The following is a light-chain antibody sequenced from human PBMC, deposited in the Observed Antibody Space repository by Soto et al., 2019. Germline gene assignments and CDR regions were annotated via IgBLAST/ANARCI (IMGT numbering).Light chain of an antibody. V-gene: IGKV1-5*01. CDR2: DAS. J-gene: IGKJ1*01. Sequence: DIPMTQSPSTLSASVGDRVTITCRVSQSISSWLAWYQQKPGKAPKLLIYDASSLESGVPSRFSGSGSGTEFTLTISSLQPDDFATYYCQQYNSYSLWTFGQGTKVEIK. CDR3: QQYNSYSLWT. CDR1: QSISSW.